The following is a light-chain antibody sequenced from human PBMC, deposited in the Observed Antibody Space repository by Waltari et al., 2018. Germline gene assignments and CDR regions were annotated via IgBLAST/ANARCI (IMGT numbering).Light chain of an antibody. CDR1: NIGSKS. CDR3: QVGDGLVI. Sequence: SYVLPQPPSVSVAPGKTARITCGGNNIGSKSVHWYQQKPGQAPVLVSSGDTDRPSGVPGGFSGSSSGNAATLTISRVEAGDEADYYCQVGDGLVIFGGGTRLTVL. J-gene: IGLJ2*01. CDR2: GDT. V-gene: IGLV3-21*04.